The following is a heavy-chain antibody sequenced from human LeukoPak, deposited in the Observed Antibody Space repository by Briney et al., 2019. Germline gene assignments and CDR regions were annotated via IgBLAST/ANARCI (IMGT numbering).Heavy chain of an antibody. CDR2: INQDGSAK. J-gene: IGHJ4*02. CDR3: ARAPNENYFDF. V-gene: IGHV3-7*01. Sequence: GGSLRLSCAASGFTFSSYWMSWVRQAPGKGLEWVANINQDGSAKDYGGSVEGRFTISRDNAKNSLYLQMNSLTAEDTAVYFCARAPNENYFDFWGQGTLVTVSS. CDR1: GFTFSSYW.